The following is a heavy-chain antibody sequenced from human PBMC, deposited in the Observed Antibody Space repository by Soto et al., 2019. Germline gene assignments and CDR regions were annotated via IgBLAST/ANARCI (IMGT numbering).Heavy chain of an antibody. J-gene: IGHJ3*02. V-gene: IGHV4-59*01. CDR2: IYYSGST. CDR3: ARAFARFGGAFDI. CDR1: GGSISSYY. Sequence: QVQLQESGPGLVKPSETLSLTCTVSGGSISSYYWSWIRQPPGKGLEWIGYIYYSGSTNYNPSLKSRATISVDTSKNQFSLKLSSVTAADTAVYYCARAFARFGGAFDIWGQGTMVTVSS. D-gene: IGHD3-10*01.